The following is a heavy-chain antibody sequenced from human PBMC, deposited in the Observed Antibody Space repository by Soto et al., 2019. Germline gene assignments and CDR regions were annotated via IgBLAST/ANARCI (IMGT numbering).Heavy chain of an antibody. CDR1: GYTFTGYY. V-gene: IGHV1-2*04. Sequence: ASVKVSCKASGYTFTGYYMHWVRQAPGQGLEWMGWINPNSGGTNYAQKFQGWVTMTRDTSISTAYMELSRLRSDDTAVYYCAREIRSGRSKNALHIRGQGTIVTVSS. CDR3: AREIRSGRSKNALHI. D-gene: IGHD2-2*01. J-gene: IGHJ3*02. CDR2: INPNSGGT.